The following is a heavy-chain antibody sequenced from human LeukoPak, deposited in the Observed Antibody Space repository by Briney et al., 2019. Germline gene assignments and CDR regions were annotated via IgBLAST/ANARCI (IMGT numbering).Heavy chain of an antibody. Sequence: SETLSLTCTVSGYSISSGYYWGWIRQPPGKGMECIASIYHSGSTYYNPSLKSRVTISVDTSKNHFSLKLSSVTAADTAVYYCVRGRYYASGSTPFDYWGQGTLVTVSS. CDR2: IYHSGST. CDR3: VRGRYYASGSTPFDY. CDR1: GYSISSGYY. J-gene: IGHJ4*02. D-gene: IGHD3-10*01. V-gene: IGHV4-38-2*02.